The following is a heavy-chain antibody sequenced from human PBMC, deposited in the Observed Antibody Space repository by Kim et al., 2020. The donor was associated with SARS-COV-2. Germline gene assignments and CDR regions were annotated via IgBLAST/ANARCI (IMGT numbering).Heavy chain of an antibody. J-gene: IGHJ5*02. CDR2: ISGSGGST. D-gene: IGHD3-22*01. V-gene: IGHV3-23*01. Sequence: GGSLRLSCAASGFTFSSYAMSWVRQAPGKGLEWVSAISGSGGSTYYADSVKGRFTISRDNSKNTLYLQMNSLRAEDTAVYYCAKGRRDPIRLITMIVVVIRGDWFDPWGQGTLVTVSS. CDR1: GFTFSSYA. CDR3: AKGRRDPIRLITMIVVVIRGDWFDP.